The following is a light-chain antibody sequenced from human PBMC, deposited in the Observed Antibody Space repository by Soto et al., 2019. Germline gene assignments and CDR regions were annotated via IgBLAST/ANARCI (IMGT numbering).Light chain of an antibody. Sequence: DIQLTQSPSFLSASVGDRVTITCRASQDISDYLAWYQQRPGKAPKLLIYAASTLKSGVPERFSGSGSGTEFTLTISSLQPEDFATYSCQQLNSYPLTFGGGTKVEIK. CDR2: AAS. J-gene: IGKJ4*01. V-gene: IGKV1-9*01. CDR3: QQLNSYPLT. CDR1: QDISDY.